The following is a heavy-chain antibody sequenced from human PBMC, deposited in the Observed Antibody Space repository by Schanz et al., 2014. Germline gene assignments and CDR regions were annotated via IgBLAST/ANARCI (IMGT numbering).Heavy chain of an antibody. CDR1: GYIFTNHY. V-gene: IGHV1-2*06. D-gene: IGHD3-3*01. Sequence: QAQLVQSGAEVKMPGASVKVSCKGSGYIFTNHYLHWVRQAPGQGLEWMGRISPSSGGTNYAQNFQGRVTMTKDTSINTVYMELSTLTSDDTAVYYCARESVSRTRLFDPWGQGTLVTVSS. CDR3: ARESVSRTRLFDP. CDR2: ISPSSGGT. J-gene: IGHJ5*02.